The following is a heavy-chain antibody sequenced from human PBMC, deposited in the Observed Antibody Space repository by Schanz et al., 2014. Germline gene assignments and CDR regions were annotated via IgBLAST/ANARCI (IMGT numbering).Heavy chain of an antibody. D-gene: IGHD6-6*01. Sequence: QVQLVESGGGVVQPGRSLRLSCAASGFTFSNFGLHWVRQAPGQGLNWVAVISSDGTNKYYADSVQGRFTLSKVFSKDTLYLQLTSLRPEDTAVYYCARLATSKSRLGDAVDIWGQGTMVTVSS. CDR2: ISSDGTNK. CDR3: ARLATSKSRLGDAVDI. V-gene: IGHV3-30*03. CDR1: GFTFSNFG. J-gene: IGHJ3*02.